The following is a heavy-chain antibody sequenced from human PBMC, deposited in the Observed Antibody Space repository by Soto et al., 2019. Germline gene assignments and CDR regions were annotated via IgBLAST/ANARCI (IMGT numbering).Heavy chain of an antibody. V-gene: IGHV3-64*01. CDR2: INTNGVNT. J-gene: IGHJ4*02. D-gene: IGHD6-19*01. CDR3: ARGRVEDSSGWATYFDY. Sequence: GGSLRLSCAASGFTFSGYSMFWVRQAPGKGLEYVSAINTNGVNTFYAKSVKGRFTISRDNSKNTMYLQMGSLRAEDMAVYYCARGRVEDSSGWATYFDYWAREPWSPSPQ. CDR1: GFTFSGYS.